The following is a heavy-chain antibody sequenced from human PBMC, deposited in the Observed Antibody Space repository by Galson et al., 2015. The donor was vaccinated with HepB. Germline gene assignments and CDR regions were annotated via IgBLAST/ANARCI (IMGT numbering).Heavy chain of an antibody. CDR1: GFTVSTNY. V-gene: IGHV3-53*04. D-gene: IGHD3-22*01. CDR2: IYSAGST. Sequence: SLRLSCAASGFTVSTNYMSWVRQAPGKGLEWVSLIYSAGSTYYADSVKGRFTISRHNSKNTLYLQMNSLRTEDTAVYYCARAAYYDNSGYFRDAFDIWGQGTMVTVSS. CDR3: ARAAYYDNSGYFRDAFDI. J-gene: IGHJ3*02.